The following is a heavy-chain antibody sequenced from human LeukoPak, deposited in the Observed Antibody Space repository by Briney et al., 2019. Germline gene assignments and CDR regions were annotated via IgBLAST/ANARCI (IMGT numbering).Heavy chain of an antibody. V-gene: IGHV3-23*01. CDR1: GFSFSAYP. CDR2: ISASGDVT. D-gene: IGHD5-18*01. CDR3: ARSLSRYSYGPFDY. J-gene: IGHJ4*02. Sequence: GGSLRLPCAASGFSFSAYPMGWVRQAPGKGLQWLSGISASGDVTFHADRVKGRFAISRENAKNSLYLQMNSLRAEDTAVYYCARSLSRYSYGPFDYWGQGTLVTVSS.